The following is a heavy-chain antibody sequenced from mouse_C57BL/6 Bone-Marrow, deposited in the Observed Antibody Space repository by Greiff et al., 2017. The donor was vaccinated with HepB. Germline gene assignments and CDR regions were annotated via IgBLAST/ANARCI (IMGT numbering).Heavy chain of an antibody. CDR1: GFTFSDFY. D-gene: IGHD3-2*02. V-gene: IGHV7-1*01. CDR2: SRNKANDYTT. Sequence: EVQLVESGGGLVQSGRSLRLSCATSGFTFSDFYMEWVRQAPGKGLEWIAASRNKANDYTTEYSVSVKGRFIVSRDTSQSILYLQMNALRAEDTAIYYCARDASQASYAMDYWGQGTSVTVSS. CDR3: ARDASQASYAMDY. J-gene: IGHJ4*01.